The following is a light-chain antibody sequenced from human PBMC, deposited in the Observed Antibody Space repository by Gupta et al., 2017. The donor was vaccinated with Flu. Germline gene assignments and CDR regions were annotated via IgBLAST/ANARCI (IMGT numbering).Light chain of an antibody. CDR3: QAWDSSTWV. J-gene: IGLJ3*02. CDR2: QDI. CDR1: KLGEKY. V-gene: IGLV3-1*01. Sequence: SYEVTQPPSVSVSPGQTATITCSGDKLGEKYTCWYQQKPGQSPVLVIHQDIKRPSGIPERFSGSNSGNTATLTIRGTQAMDEADYYCQAWDSSTWVFGGGTKLTVL.